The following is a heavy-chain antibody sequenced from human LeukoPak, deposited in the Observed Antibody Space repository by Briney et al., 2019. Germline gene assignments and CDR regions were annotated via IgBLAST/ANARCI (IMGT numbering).Heavy chain of an antibody. V-gene: IGHV1-24*01. Sequence: ASVKVSCKVSGYTLSELSMHWVRQAPGKGLEWMGGFDPEDGETIYAQKFQGRVTMTEDTSTDTAYMELSSLRSGDTAVYYCARGLWEVSGPGYYYYYMDVWGKGTTVTISS. CDR1: GYTLSELS. CDR3: ARGLWEVSGPGYYYYYMDV. D-gene: IGHD1-26*01. J-gene: IGHJ6*03. CDR2: FDPEDGET.